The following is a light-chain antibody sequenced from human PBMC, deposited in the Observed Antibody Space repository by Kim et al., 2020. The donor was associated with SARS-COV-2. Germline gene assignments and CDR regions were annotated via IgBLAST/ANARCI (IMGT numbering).Light chain of an antibody. CDR3: QQYNNWPLT. CDR1: QSVGPF. J-gene: IGKJ1*01. CDR2: GAS. Sequence: EIVLTQSPATLSLSPGARATLSCRASQSVGPFLAWYQQKPGQAPRLLIYGASTRATGIPARFSGSGSGTEFTLTISSLQSEDFAVYYCQQYNNWPLTFGQGTKVDIK. V-gene: IGKV3-15*01.